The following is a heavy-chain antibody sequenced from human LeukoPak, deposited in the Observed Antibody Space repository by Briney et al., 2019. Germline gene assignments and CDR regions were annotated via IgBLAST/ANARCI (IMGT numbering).Heavy chain of an antibody. V-gene: IGHV4-4*02. CDR2: VSLAGRT. CDR1: GGSITTTNY. J-gene: IGHJ4*02. D-gene: IGHD1-26*01. CDR3: SRESGPFCPFGH. Sequence: SGTLSLTCGVSGGSITTTNYWSWVRQPPGGGLEWIGEVSLAGRTRYNPSLKNRVNISIDESKNHLYLNLASVTAADTAVYYCSRESGPFCPFGHWGQGTLVAVTS.